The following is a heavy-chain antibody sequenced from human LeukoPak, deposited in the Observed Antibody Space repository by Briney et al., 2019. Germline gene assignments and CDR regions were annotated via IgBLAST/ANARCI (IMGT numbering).Heavy chain of an antibody. Sequence: PSETLSLTCADSGYSISSGYYWGWIRQPPGKGLEWIGSIYHSGSTYYNPSLKSRVTISVDTSRNQFSLKLSSVTAADTAVYYCARLGSGYPFWFDPWGQGTLVTVSS. V-gene: IGHV4-38-2*01. CDR3: ARLGSGYPFWFDP. D-gene: IGHD5-12*01. J-gene: IGHJ5*02. CDR2: IYHSGST. CDR1: GYSISSGYY.